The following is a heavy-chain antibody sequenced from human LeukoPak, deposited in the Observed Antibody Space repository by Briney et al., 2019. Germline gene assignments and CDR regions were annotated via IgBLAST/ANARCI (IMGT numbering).Heavy chain of an antibody. CDR1: GFTFSSYE. Sequence: PGGSLRLSCAASGFTFSSYEMNWVRQAPGKGLEWVSVIYSGGSTYYADSVKGRFTISRDNSKNTLYLQKNSLRAENTPVYYCARAMRFYFDYWGQGTLVTVSS. CDR2: IYSGGST. V-gene: IGHV3-53*01. CDR3: ARAMRFYFDY. J-gene: IGHJ4*02.